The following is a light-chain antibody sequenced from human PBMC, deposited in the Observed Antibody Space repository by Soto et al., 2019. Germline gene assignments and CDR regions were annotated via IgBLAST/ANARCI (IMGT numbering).Light chain of an antibody. CDR3: QQYYSIPFT. CDR2: WAS. Sequence: DIVMTQSPDSLAVSLGEGATINCKSTQSVFYSSNTKNYLAWYQQRQGQPPKLLIYWASTRESGVPDRFSGSGSGTDFTLTISSLQAEDVAVYYCQQYYSIPFTFGPGTRVDIK. V-gene: IGKV4-1*01. J-gene: IGKJ3*01. CDR1: QSVFYSSNTKNY.